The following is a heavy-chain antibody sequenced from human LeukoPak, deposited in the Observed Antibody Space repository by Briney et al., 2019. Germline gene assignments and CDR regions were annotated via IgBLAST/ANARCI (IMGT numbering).Heavy chain of an antibody. CDR3: ARRLYYYDTTEGHDAFDI. J-gene: IGHJ3*02. V-gene: IGHV4-59*08. CDR2: IYYSGST. Sequence: SETLSLTCTVSGGSISSYYWSWIRQPPGKGLEWMGYIYYSGSTNYNPSLKSRVTISVDTSKNQFSLKLSSVTAADTAVYYCARRLYYYDTTEGHDAFDIWGQGTMVTVSS. D-gene: IGHD3-22*01. CDR1: GGSISSYY.